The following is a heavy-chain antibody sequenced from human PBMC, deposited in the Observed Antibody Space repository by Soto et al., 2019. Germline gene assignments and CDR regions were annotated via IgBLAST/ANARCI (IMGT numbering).Heavy chain of an antibody. CDR1: GFNFSASD. J-gene: IGHJ4*02. D-gene: IGHD2-21*02. V-gene: IGHV3-48*03. CDR3: VRGEFCSCGVCYSGDH. CDR2: IGTEGGSK. Sequence: EVYLVQSGGGLVQPGGSLGLSCVTSGFNFSASDMSWVRQAPGKGLEWVTSIGTEGGSKDYADAVKGRFTISRDNAKKSLFLQMNNLGAEDTAVYFCVRGEFCSCGVCYSGDHWGQGTRGTVSS.